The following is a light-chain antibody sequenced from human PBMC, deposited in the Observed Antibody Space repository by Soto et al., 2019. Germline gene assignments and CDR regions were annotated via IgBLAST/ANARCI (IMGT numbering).Light chain of an antibody. CDR1: SSDVGGYNY. CDR3: GSWDASLRVVL. Sequence: QSALTQPASVSGSPGQSITISCTGTSSDVGGYNYVSWYQQHPGKAPKLMIYEVSNRPSGVSNRFSGSKSGNTASLTISGLQAEDEADYYCGSWDASLRVVLFGGGTKLTVL. J-gene: IGLJ2*01. V-gene: IGLV2-14*01. CDR2: EVS.